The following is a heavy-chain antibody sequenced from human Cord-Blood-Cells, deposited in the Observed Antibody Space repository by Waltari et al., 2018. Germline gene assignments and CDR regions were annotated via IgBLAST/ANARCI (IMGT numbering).Heavy chain of an antibody. J-gene: IGHJ4*02. D-gene: IGHD3-3*01. Sequence: QVQLVQSGAEVKKPGSSVKVSCKASGGTFSSYAISWVRQAPGQGLEWMGGIIPIFGKANYAQKFQGRVTITADESTSTAYMELSSLRSEDTAVYYCARGGANYDFWSGYYDYWGQGTLVTVSS. CDR3: ARGGANYDFWSGYYDY. CDR2: IIPIFGKA. V-gene: IGHV1-69*01. CDR1: GGTFSSYA.